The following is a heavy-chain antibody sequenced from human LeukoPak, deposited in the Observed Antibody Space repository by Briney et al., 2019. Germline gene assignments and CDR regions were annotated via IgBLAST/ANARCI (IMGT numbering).Heavy chain of an antibody. V-gene: IGHV5-51*01. CDR3: ATSSRPYGSGTYSYDY. D-gene: IGHD3-10*01. CDR2: IYPGDSNT. J-gene: IGHJ4*02. Sequence: GDSLKISGRGSGYTFTTHWVGWVRQLPGKGLDWMEHIYPGDSNTRYSPSFQGQVTISADKSINTAYLQWSRLKASDTAMYYCATSSRPYGSGTYSYDYWGQGTLVTVSS. CDR1: GYTFTTHW.